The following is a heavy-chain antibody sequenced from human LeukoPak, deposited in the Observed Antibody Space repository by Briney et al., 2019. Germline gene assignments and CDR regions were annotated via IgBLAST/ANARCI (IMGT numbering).Heavy chain of an antibody. V-gene: IGHV3-21*01. D-gene: IGHD3-22*01. CDR1: GFTFSSYS. Sequence: PGGFLRLSCAASGFTFSSYSMNWVRQAPGKGLEWVSSISSSSSYIYYADSVKGRFTISRDNAKNSLYLQMNSLRAEDTAVYYCARATYYYDSSGHYYFDYWGQGTLVTVSS. CDR2: ISSSSSYI. J-gene: IGHJ4*02. CDR3: ARATYYYDSSGHYYFDY.